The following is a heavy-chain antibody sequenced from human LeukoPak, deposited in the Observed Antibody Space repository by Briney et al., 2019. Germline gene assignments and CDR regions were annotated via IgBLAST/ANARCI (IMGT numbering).Heavy chain of an antibody. Sequence: GGSLRLSCAASGFTFSDYYMSWIRQAPGKGLEWVSYISSSGSTINYADSVKGRFTISRDNAKNSLYLQMNSLRAEDTAVYYCAREQLVGWYYYYMDVWGKGTTVTVSS. V-gene: IGHV3-11*04. CDR2: ISSSGSTI. J-gene: IGHJ6*03. CDR3: AREQLVGWYYYYMDV. D-gene: IGHD6-6*01. CDR1: GFTFSDYY.